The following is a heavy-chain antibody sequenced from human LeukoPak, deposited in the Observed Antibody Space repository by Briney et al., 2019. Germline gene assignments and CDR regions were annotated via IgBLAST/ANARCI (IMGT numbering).Heavy chain of an antibody. CDR3: ARGVAASLKYNWFDP. CDR2: ISYDGSNK. Sequence: GGSLRLSCAASGFTFSSYAMHWVRQAPGKGLEWVAVISYDGSNKYYADSVKGRFTISRDNSKNTLYLQMNSLRAEDTAVYYCARGVAASLKYNWFDPWGQGTLVTVSS. CDR1: GFTFSSYA. D-gene: IGHD6-13*01. J-gene: IGHJ5*02. V-gene: IGHV3-30*01.